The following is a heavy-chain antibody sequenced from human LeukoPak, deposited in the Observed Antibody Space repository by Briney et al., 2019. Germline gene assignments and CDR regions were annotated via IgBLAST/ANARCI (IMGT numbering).Heavy chain of an antibody. Sequence: GESRQISFQGSGYSFTSYWIGWGRPMPGKGLGWMGIIYPGDSDTRYSPSFQGQVTISADKSISTAYLQWSSLKASDTAMYCCARPLAVAGEQAEDYWGQGTLVTVSS. J-gene: IGHJ4*02. CDR2: IYPGDSDT. D-gene: IGHD6-19*01. CDR3: ARPLAVAGEQAEDY. CDR1: GYSFTSYW. V-gene: IGHV5-51*01.